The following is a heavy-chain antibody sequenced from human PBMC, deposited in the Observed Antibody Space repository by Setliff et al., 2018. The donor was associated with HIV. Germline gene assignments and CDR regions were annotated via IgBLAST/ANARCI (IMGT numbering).Heavy chain of an antibody. CDR3: ASQPAYSTDWYPPGYFDF. CDR2: IYYSGRT. J-gene: IGHJ4*02. V-gene: IGHV4-59*08. Sequence: SETLSLTCGVSGGPISSYYWSWIRQPPGKGLEWIGYIYYSGRTNYNPSLKSRVTISVDTARNQFSLKLSSVTAADTAVYYCASQPAYSTDWYPPGYFDFWGQGTLVTVSS. CDR1: GGPISSYY. D-gene: IGHD6-19*01.